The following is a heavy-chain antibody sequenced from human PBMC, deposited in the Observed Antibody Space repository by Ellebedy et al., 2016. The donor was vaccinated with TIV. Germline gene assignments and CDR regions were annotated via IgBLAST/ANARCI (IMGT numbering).Heavy chain of an antibody. CDR2: VHHSGIS. CDR1: GGSINNYY. Sequence: MPSETLSLTCSVSGGSINNYYWTWIRQPPGQGLEWIGDVHHSGISHIHPSLKSRVTLSLDTSTNQLSLDLSSVTAADTATYYCARDLGRYGMDVWGQGTTVTVSS. CDR3: ARDLGRYGMDV. J-gene: IGHJ6*02. V-gene: IGHV4-59*01.